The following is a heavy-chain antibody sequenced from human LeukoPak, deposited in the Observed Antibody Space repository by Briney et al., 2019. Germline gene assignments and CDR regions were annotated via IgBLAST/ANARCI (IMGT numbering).Heavy chain of an antibody. J-gene: IGHJ6*02. CDR2: INNDGSST. Sequence: PGGSLRLSCAASEFTFSNYWMHWVRQAPGKGLVWVSRINNDGSSTSYADSVKGRFTVSRDNAKSTVYLQMISLGDEDTAVYYCAREKPADYGSGSYDLQYYYFGMDVWGQGTTVTVSS. V-gene: IGHV3-74*01. CDR3: AREKPADYGSGSYDLQYYYFGMDV. D-gene: IGHD3-10*01. CDR1: EFTFSNYW.